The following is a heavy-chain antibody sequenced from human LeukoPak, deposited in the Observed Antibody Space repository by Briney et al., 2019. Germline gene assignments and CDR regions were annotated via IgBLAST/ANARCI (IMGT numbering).Heavy chain of an antibody. V-gene: IGHV3-48*03. CDR2: ISSSGHIT. CDR1: GFTFGNFQ. J-gene: IGHJ4*02. CDR3: ARDSDPQGNLDF. Sequence: PGESLRLSCSGSGFTFGNFQMNWVRQVPGTGLEWLAYISSSGHITYYADSVKGLFAVSRDNAKNSVSLEMDSLRADDAGIYFCARDSDPQGNLDFWGQGTNVIVSS.